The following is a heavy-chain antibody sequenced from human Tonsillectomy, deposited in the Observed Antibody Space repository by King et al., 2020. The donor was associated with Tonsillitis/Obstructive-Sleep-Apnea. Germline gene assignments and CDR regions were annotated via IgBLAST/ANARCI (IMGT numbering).Heavy chain of an antibody. CDR2: IYYSGST. Sequence: VQLQESGPGLVKPSQTLSLTCSVSGGSISSGGYYWSWIRQHPGKGLEWIGYIYYSGSTYYNPSLKSRVTISVDTSKNQFSLRLSSVTAADTAVYYCARDPWESSPYFDYWGQGTLVTVSS. V-gene: IGHV4-31*03. D-gene: IGHD1-26*01. CDR3: ARDPWESSPYFDY. CDR1: GGSISSGGYY. J-gene: IGHJ4*02.